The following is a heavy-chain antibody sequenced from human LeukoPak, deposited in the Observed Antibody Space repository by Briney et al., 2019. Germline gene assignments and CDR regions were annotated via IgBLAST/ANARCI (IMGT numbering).Heavy chain of an antibody. J-gene: IGHJ4*02. Sequence: GGSLRLSCAASGFAFSNYWMSWVRQAPGKGLEWVANIKEDGSEKYYVDSVKGRFTISRDNARNSLYLQMNSLRAEDTAVYYCASGRQLGYWGQGTLVTVSS. V-gene: IGHV3-7*01. D-gene: IGHD6-13*01. CDR3: ASGRQLGY. CDR1: GFAFSNYW. CDR2: IKEDGSEK.